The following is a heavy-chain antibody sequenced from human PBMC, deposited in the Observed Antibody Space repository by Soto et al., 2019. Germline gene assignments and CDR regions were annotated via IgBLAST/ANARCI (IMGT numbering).Heavy chain of an antibody. CDR2: VIPICGTA. CDR1: GGTFSSYA. CDR3: ERAPVATWGYYGMDV. Sequence: QVQLGQSGAEVKKPGSSVKVSCKASGGTFSSYAISWVRQAPGQGLEWMGGVIPICGTATYAQKFQGRVTITADESTSTAYMELSSLRSADTAVYYCERAPVATWGYYGMDVWGQGTTVTVSS. J-gene: IGHJ6*01. D-gene: IGHD5-12*01. V-gene: IGHV1-69*01.